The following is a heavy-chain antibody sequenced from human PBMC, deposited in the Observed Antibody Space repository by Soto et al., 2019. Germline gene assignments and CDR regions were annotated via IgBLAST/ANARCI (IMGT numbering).Heavy chain of an antibody. CDR3: ARDRNRWELSGAFDI. CDR1: GFTFSSYG. Sequence: QVQLVESGGGVVQPGRALRLSCAAYGFTFSSYGMHWVRQAPGKGLEWVAVIWYDGSNKYYADSVKGRFTISRDNSKNTLYRQMNSLRAEDTAVYYCARDRNRWELSGAFDIWGQGTMVTVSS. D-gene: IGHD1-26*01. CDR2: IWYDGSNK. V-gene: IGHV3-33*01. J-gene: IGHJ3*02.